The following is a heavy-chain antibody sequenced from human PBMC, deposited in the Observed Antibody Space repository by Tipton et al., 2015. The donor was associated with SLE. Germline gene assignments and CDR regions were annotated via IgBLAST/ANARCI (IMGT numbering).Heavy chain of an antibody. D-gene: IGHD3-22*01. J-gene: IGHJ4*02. CDR3: ARRPYVSSGYFFDY. CDR1: GGSFSGYY. CDR2: INHSGST. Sequence: GLVKPSETLSLTCAIYGGSFSGYYWSWIRQPPGTGLEWIGEINHSGSTNYNPSLKSRVTISVDTSKNQFSLKLSSVTAADTAVYYCARRPYVSSGYFFDYWGQGTLVTVSS. V-gene: IGHV4-34*01.